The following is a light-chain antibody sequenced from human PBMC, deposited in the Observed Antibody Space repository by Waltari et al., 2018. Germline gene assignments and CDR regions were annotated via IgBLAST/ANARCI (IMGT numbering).Light chain of an antibody. Sequence: QSALTQPASVSGSPGQSITISCTGTSSDVGRYNYVSWYQQHPGKAPKRLIYDVSNRPAGVPSRFSGPKSGNTASLTISGLQAADEAHYYCNSYASNSNGLFGGGTKLTIL. CDR3: NSYASNSNGL. CDR1: SSDVGRYNY. V-gene: IGLV2-14*03. CDR2: DVS. J-gene: IGLJ2*01.